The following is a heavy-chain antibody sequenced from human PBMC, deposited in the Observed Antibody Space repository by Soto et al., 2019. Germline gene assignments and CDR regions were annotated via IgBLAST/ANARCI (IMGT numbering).Heavy chain of an antibody. J-gene: IGHJ4*02. CDR3: ATQQYQQHLVK. V-gene: IGHV1-8*02. Sequence: ASVKVSCKASGYTFQTYDIVWVRQATGQGLEWMGWVTPNSGGTMYAQNFQGRVTMTRDTSINTAYMELNSLRSDDTALYYCATQQYQQHLVKWGQGTLVTVSS. CDR1: GYTFQTYD. CDR2: VTPNSGGT. D-gene: IGHD4-4*01.